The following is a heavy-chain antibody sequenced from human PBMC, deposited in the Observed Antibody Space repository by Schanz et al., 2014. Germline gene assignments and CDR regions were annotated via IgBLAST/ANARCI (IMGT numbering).Heavy chain of an antibody. CDR1: GFTFSSYS. Sequence: EVQLVESGGGLVQPGGSLRLSCAASGFTFSSYSMNWVRQAPGKGLEWVSAISASGGTTYYADSVKGRFTISRDNSNKTVDLQMNSLRAEDTALYYCVRDELLWFGEVLSLDYWGQGALXTVSS. D-gene: IGHD3-10*01. CDR3: VRDELLWFGEVLSLDY. CDR2: ISASGGTT. V-gene: IGHV3-23*04. J-gene: IGHJ4*02.